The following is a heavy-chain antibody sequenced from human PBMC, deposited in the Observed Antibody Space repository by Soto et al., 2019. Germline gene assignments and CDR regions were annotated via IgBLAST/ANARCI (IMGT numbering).Heavy chain of an antibody. CDR1: GFTFSSYG. V-gene: IGHV3-30*18. J-gene: IGHJ3*02. D-gene: IGHD3-22*01. CDR3: AKPHYDSSDAFDI. CDR2: ISYDGSNK. Sequence: GGSLRLSCAASGFTFSSYGMHWVRQAPGKGLEWVAVISYDGSNKYYADSVKGRFTISRDNSKNTLYLQMDSLRAEDTAVYYCAKPHYDSSDAFDIWGQGTMVTVSS.